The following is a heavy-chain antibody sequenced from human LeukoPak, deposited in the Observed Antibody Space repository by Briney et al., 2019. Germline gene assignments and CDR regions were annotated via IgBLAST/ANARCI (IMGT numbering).Heavy chain of an antibody. V-gene: IGHV3-23*01. CDR2: ISGASGTT. CDR3: AKSKEDCCGSFDP. Sequence: SGGSLRLSCAASGFILSNYGMTWVRQAPGKGLEWVSSISGASGTTYYADSVMGRFTISRDNSKNTLYLQMNSLGAEDTAVYYCAKSKEDCCGSFDPWGQGALVTVSS. CDR1: GFILSNYG. J-gene: IGHJ5*02. D-gene: IGHD2-15*01.